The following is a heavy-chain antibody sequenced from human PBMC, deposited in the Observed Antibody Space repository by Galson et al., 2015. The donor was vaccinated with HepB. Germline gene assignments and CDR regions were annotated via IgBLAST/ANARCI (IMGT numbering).Heavy chain of an antibody. Sequence: SLRLSCAVSGFTFNDYYMTWLRQAPGKGLEWLAYISSSGNTIYYADSVKGRFTISRDNAKNSLYLEMNSLRAEDTAVYYCASKTGGYWGQGTLVTVSS. CDR3: ASKTGGY. V-gene: IGHV3-11*01. CDR1: GFTFNDYY. J-gene: IGHJ4*02. CDR2: ISSSGNTI. D-gene: IGHD3-10*01.